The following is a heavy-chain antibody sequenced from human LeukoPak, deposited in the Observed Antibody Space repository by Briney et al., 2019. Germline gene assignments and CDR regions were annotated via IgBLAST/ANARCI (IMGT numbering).Heavy chain of an antibody. CDR1: GYSISSGYY. V-gene: IGHV4-38-2*01. CDR3: ASVGGAGYTDY. D-gene: IGHD3-16*01. Sequence: SETLSLTCAVSGYSISSGYYWGWIRQPPGKGLEWIGSIYHSGSTYYNPSLKSRVTISVDTSKNQFSLKLSSVTAADTAVYYCASVGGAGYTDYWGQGTLVTVSS. CDR2: IYHSGST. J-gene: IGHJ4*02.